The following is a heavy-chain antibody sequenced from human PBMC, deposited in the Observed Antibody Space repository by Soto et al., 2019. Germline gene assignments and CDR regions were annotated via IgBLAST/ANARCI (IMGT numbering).Heavy chain of an antibody. J-gene: IGHJ5*02. V-gene: IGHV1-2*02. D-gene: IGHD2-2*01. CDR1: GYTFTGYY. Sequence: ASVKVSCKASGYTFTGYYMHWVRQAPGQGLEWMGWINPNSGGTNYAQKFQGRVTMTRDTSISTAYMELSRLRSNDTAVYYCATLGYCSSTSCYHLNWFDPWGQGTLVTVSS. CDR2: INPNSGGT. CDR3: ATLGYCSSTSCYHLNWFDP.